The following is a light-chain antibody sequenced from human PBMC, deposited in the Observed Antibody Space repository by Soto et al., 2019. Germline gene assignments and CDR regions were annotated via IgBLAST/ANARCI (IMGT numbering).Light chain of an antibody. Sequence: QSVLAQPASVSGSPGQSITISCTGTNRDVGGYNYVSWYQQHPGKAPKLMIYDVSNRPSGVSNRFSGSKSGNTASLTISGLRAEVEADYYCNSYTSNNTYVFGTGNKVTVL. CDR1: NRDVGGYNY. J-gene: IGLJ1*01. V-gene: IGLV2-14*01. CDR2: DVS. CDR3: NSYTSNNTYV.